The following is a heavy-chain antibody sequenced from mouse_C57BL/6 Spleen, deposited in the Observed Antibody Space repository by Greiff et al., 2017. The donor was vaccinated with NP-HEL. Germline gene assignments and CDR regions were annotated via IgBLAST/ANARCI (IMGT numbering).Heavy chain of an antibody. CDR1: GYSITSDY. Sequence: EVKVVESGPGLAKPSQTLSLTCSVTGYSITSDYWNWIRKFPGNKLEYMGYISYSGSTYYNPSPKSRISITRDPSKNQYYLQLNSVTTEDTATDYSARYNDYEDWYFDVWGTGTTVTVAS. V-gene: IGHV3-8*01. CDR3: ARYNDYEDWYFDV. D-gene: IGHD2-4*01. J-gene: IGHJ1*03. CDR2: ISYSGST.